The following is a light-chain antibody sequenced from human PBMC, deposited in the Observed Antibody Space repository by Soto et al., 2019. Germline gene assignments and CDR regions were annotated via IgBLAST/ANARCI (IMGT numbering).Light chain of an antibody. CDR1: SSKIGNNA. V-gene: IGLV1-36*01. CDR2: YDD. CDR3: AAWDDSLNGVV. J-gene: IGLJ2*01. Sequence: QSVLTQPPSVSEAPRQRVTISCSGSSSKIGNNAVNWYQQLPGKAPKLLIYYDDLLPSGVSDRFSGSKSGTSASLAISGLQSEDEADDYCAAWDDSLNGVVFGGGTKLTVL.